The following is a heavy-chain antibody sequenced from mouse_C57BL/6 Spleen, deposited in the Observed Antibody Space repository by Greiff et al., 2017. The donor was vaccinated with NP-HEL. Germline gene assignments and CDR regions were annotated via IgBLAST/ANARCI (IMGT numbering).Heavy chain of an antibody. V-gene: IGHV1-72*01. CDR3: AREVYDGNSYYFDY. J-gene: IGHJ2*01. CDR1: GYTFTSYW. CDR2: FAPNSGGT. Sequence: VQLQQPGAELVKPGASVKLSCKASGYTFTSYWMPWVKQRPGRGLEWIGRFAPNSGGTKYNEKLKSKATLTVDQPSSTASIQLSILTSEDSAVYYCAREVYDGNSYYFDYWGQGTTLTVSS. D-gene: IGHD2-1*01.